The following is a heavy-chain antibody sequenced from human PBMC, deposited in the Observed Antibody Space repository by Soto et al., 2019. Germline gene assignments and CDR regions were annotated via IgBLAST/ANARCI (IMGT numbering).Heavy chain of an antibody. Sequence: GASVKVSCKASGYTFTGYYMHWVRQAPGQGLEWMGWINPNSGGTNYAQKFQGRVTMTRDTSISTAYMELSRLRSDDTTVYYCAREIYYDSSGPFDIWGQGTMVTVSS. CDR2: INPNSGGT. J-gene: IGHJ3*02. V-gene: IGHV1-2*02. D-gene: IGHD3-22*01. CDR1: GYTFTGYY. CDR3: AREIYYDSSGPFDI.